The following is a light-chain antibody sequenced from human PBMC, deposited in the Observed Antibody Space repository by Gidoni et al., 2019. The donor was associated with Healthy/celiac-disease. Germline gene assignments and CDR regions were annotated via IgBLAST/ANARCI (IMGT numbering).Light chain of an antibody. CDR1: QSLLHSNGYNY. CDR2: WGS. J-gene: IGKJ1*01. CDR3: MQARQTPWT. Sequence: DIVITQSPLSLPFTPGEPASISCRSSQSLLHSNGYNYLDWYLQKPGQSPQLLIYWGSNRSSGVPDRFSGSGSGTDFTLKISRVEAEDVGVYYCMQARQTPWTFGQGTKVEIK. V-gene: IGKV2-28*01.